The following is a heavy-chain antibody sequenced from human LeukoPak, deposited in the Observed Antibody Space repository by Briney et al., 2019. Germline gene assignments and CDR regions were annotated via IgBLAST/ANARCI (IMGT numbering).Heavy chain of an antibody. V-gene: IGHV3-23*01. CDR1: GFTFSNYA. Sequence: GGSLRLSCAASGFTFSNYAMTWVRQAPGKGLEWVSTITGSGYDAYYADSVKGRFSISRDNSKNMLYLQMDSLRAEDTAVYYRAKGATGLRIVGDDWGQGTLVTVSS. CDR3: AKGATGLRIVGDD. CDR2: ITGSGYDA. J-gene: IGHJ4*02. D-gene: IGHD2-15*01.